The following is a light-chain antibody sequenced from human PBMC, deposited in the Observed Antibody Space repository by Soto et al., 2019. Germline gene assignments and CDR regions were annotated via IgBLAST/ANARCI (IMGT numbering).Light chain of an antibody. CDR3: TSYTNSRPCV. J-gene: IGLJ3*02. CDR2: EVL. CDR1: SSDVGGYNF. Sequence: QSALTQPASVSGSPGQSITISCTGTSSDVGGYNFVSWYQQHPGKAPKLIIYEVLNRPSGVSNRFSGSKSGDTASLTISGLQADDEADYYCTSYTNSRPCVFGSGTKLTVL. V-gene: IGLV2-14*01.